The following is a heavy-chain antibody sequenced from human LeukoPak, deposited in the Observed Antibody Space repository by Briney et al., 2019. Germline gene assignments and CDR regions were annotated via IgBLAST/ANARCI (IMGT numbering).Heavy chain of an antibody. J-gene: IGHJ6*03. Sequence: ASVKVSCKASGYTFTGYYMHWVRQAPGQGLEWMGIINPSGGSTSYAQKFQGRVTMTRDMSTSTVYMELSSLRSEDTAVYYCARDSSSSLYYYYYYMDVWGKGTTVTVSS. CDR3: ARDSSSSLYYYYYYMDV. CDR1: GYTFTGYY. V-gene: IGHV1-46*01. CDR2: INPSGGST. D-gene: IGHD6-13*01.